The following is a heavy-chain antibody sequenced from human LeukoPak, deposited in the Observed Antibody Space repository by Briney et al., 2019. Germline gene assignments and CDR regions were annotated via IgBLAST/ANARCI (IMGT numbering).Heavy chain of an antibody. CDR1: GFTVSSNY. CDR2: TTHIGST. V-gene: IGHV4-34*01. D-gene: IGHD3-10*01. Sequence: GSLRLSCAASGFTVSSNYMSWVRQAPGKGLEWIGETTHIGSTNYSPSLKSRVTVSVDTSKNQFSLNLSSVTAADTAVNFCARGPAMVRGVLIPYGVDVWGQGTTVTVSS. CDR3: ARGPAMVRGVLIPYGVDV. J-gene: IGHJ6*02.